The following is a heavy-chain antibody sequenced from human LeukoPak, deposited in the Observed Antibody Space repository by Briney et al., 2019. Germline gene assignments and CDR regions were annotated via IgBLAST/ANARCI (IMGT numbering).Heavy chain of an antibody. Sequence: SETLSLTCTVSGGSISSSGYYWGWIRQPPGKGLEWIGTIYYSGYTYYNPSLKSRVTISVDTSKNQFSLKLSSVTAADTAVYYCARFNAGYCSSTSCYLFVGEGLDAFDIWGQGTMVTVSS. CDR1: GGSISSSGYY. V-gene: IGHV4-39*07. CDR3: ARFNAGYCSSTSCYLFVGEGLDAFDI. D-gene: IGHD2-2*01. CDR2: IYYSGYT. J-gene: IGHJ3*02.